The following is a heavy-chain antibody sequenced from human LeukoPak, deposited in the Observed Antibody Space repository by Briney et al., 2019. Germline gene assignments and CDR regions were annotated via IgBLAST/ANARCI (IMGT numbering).Heavy chain of an antibody. CDR1: GYSFTSYW. V-gene: IGHV5-10-1*01. CDR2: IDPEDSYT. CDR3: ARGGYSSDWYYYFDP. D-gene: IGHD2-15*01. J-gene: IGHJ5*02. Sequence: GESLKISCKGSGYSFTSYWIGWVRQMPGRGLEWMGRIDPEDSYTNYNPSFEGHVTISADKSINTAYLQLRSLKASDTAMYYCARGGYSSDWYYYFDPWGQGTLVTVSS.